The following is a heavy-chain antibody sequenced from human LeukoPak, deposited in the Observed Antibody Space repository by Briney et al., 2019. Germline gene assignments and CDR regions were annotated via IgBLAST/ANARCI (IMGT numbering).Heavy chain of an antibody. Sequence: KPSETLSLTCTVSGGSISSYYWTWIRQPPGKGLEWIGDIYITGSTNYNPYLKRRVTMSVDTSKNQFSLRLSSVTAADTAVYYCARVRIGETSYDASDVWGLGIMVTVSS. CDR2: IYITGST. V-gene: IGHV4-59*13. J-gene: IGHJ3*01. D-gene: IGHD1-26*01. CDR1: GGSISSYY. CDR3: ARVRIGETSYDASDV.